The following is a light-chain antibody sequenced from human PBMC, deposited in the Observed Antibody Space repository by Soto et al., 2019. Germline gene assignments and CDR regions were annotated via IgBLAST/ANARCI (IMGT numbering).Light chain of an antibody. CDR3: SSYTSSSTVV. CDR1: SSDVGGYNY. J-gene: IGLJ2*01. CDR2: EVS. V-gene: IGLV2-14*01. Sequence: QSVLTQPASVSGSPGQSITISCTGTSSDVGGYNYVSWYQQHPGKAPKLMIYEVSNQPSGVSNRFSGSKSGNTASLTISGLHAEDEADYYCSSYTSSSTVVFGGGTKLTVL.